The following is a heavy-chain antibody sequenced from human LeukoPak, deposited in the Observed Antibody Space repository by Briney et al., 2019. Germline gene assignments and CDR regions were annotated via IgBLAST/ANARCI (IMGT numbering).Heavy chain of an antibody. D-gene: IGHD3-3*01. CDR2: ISYDGSNK. V-gene: IGHV3-30*04. Sequence: GGSLRLSCAASGFTFSSYAVHWVRQAPGKGLEWVAVISYDGSNKYYADSVKGRFTISRDNSKNTLYLQMNSLRAEDTAVYYCAKDGERITIFGVVIFYYYYYMDVWGKGTTVTVSS. CDR1: GFTFSSYA. CDR3: AKDGERITIFGVVIFYYYYYMDV. J-gene: IGHJ6*03.